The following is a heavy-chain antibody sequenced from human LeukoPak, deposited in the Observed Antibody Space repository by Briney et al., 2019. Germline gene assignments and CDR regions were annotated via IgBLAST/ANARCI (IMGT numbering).Heavy chain of an antibody. J-gene: IGHJ4*02. Sequence: SETLSLTCTVSGGSISSYYWSWIRQPPGKGLEWIGYIYYSGSTNYNPSLKSRVTISVDTSKNQFSLKLSSVTAADTAVYYCARVRYYYDSSGYRYYFDYWGQGTLVTVSS. D-gene: IGHD3-22*01. CDR1: GGSISSYY. CDR2: IYYSGST. V-gene: IGHV4-59*01. CDR3: ARVRYYYDSSGYRYYFDY.